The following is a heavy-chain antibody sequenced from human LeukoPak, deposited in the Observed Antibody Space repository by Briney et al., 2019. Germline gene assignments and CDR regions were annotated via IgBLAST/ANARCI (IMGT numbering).Heavy chain of an antibody. V-gene: IGHV1-69*13. CDR2: IIPIFGTA. D-gene: IGHD6-13*01. CDR1: GGTFSSYA. Sequence: SVKVSCKASGGTFSSYAISWVRQAPGQGLEWMGGIIPIFGTANYAQKFQGRVTITAGESTSTAYMELSSLRSEDTAVYYCARSGMIEYSSSWYSYWGQGTLVTVSS. CDR3: ARSGMIEYSSSWYSY. J-gene: IGHJ4*02.